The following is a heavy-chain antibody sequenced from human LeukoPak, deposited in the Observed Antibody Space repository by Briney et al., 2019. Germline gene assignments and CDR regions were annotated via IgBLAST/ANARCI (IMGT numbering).Heavy chain of an antibody. CDR2: IIPIFGTA. V-gene: IGHV1-69*13. D-gene: IGHD1-26*01. J-gene: IGHJ4*02. CDR3: ARDRMYSGSYSFDY. CDR1: GGTFSSYA. Sequence: ASVQVSCKASGGTFSSYAISWVRQAPGQGLEWMGGIIPIFGTANYAQKFQGRVTITADESTSTAYMELSSLRSEDTAVYYCARDRMYSGSYSFDYWGQGTLVTVSS.